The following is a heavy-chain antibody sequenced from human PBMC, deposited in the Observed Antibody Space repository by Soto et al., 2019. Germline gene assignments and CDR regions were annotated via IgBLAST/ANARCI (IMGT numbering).Heavy chain of an antibody. Sequence: SETLSLTCTVSGDSISRNGFFWTWIRQHPGKGLEWIGYIYNSGSSYYNPSLKSRVIISVDTSKNHFSLNLTAVTAADTAVYYCARGTMLRGPGYYYAMDVWGQGTTVTVSS. CDR2: IYNSGSS. J-gene: IGHJ6*02. CDR3: ARGTMLRGPGYYYAMDV. CDR1: GDSISRNGFF. D-gene: IGHD3-10*01. V-gene: IGHV4-31*03.